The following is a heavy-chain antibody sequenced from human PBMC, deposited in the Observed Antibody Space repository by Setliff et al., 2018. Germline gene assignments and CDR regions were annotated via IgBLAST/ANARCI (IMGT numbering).Heavy chain of an antibody. CDR3: AGGGRYCGGDCYQDDAFDI. V-gene: IGHV4-34*01. Sequence: SETLSLTCEVSGGSFSDYYWSWIRQSPGKGLEWLGDFNRTRKIDYSPSLKSRLTISVDTSKKQFSLHLNSVTAADTAMYYCAGGGRYCGGDCYQDDAFDIWGQGTMVTV. CDR2: FNRTRKI. D-gene: IGHD2-21*02. J-gene: IGHJ3*02. CDR1: GGSFSDYY.